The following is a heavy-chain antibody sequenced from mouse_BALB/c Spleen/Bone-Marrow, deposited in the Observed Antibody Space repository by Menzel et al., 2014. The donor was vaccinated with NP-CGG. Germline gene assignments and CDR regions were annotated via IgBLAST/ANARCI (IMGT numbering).Heavy chain of an antibody. CDR1: GYTFTTYF. CDR2: IYPGNINI. V-gene: IGHV1S56*01. J-gene: IGHJ4*01. Sequence: QVQLKESGPELVKPGASMRISCKASGYTFTTYFIHWVKQRPGQGLEWIGWIYPGNINIKYNENFKDKVTLTADKSSNTAHLQFSSLTSEDSAGYFCARGDYYRSVMDYWGQGTSVTVSS. D-gene: IGHD2-14*01. CDR3: ARGDYYRSVMDY.